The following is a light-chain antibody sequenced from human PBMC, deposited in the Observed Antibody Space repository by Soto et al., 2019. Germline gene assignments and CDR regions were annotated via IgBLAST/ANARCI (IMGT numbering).Light chain of an antibody. CDR1: QSVDNY. Sequence: EIVLTQSPATLSLSPGERATLSCRASQSVDNYLAWYQQKPGQAPRLLIYDVSNRATVTPARFSGSGSGTDFTLSISSLEPEDFAVYYCQQRSNRPRFTFGPGTKVDIK. CDR2: DVS. V-gene: IGKV3-11*01. CDR3: QQRSNRPRFT. J-gene: IGKJ3*01.